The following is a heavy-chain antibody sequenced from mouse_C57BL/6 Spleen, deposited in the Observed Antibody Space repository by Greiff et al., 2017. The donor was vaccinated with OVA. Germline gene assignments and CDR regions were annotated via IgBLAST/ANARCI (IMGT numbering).Heavy chain of an antibody. D-gene: IGHD1-1*01. V-gene: IGHV1-15*01. CDR3: TRSLYYGSSYPFAY. J-gene: IGHJ3*01. Sequence: VQLQQSGAELVRPGASVTLSCKASGYTFTDYEMHWVKQTPVHGLEWIGAIDPETGGTAYNQRFKGKAILTADKSSSTAYMELRSLTSEDSAVYYCTRSLYYGSSYPFAYWGQGTLVTVSA. CDR2: IDPETGGT. CDR1: GYTFTDYE.